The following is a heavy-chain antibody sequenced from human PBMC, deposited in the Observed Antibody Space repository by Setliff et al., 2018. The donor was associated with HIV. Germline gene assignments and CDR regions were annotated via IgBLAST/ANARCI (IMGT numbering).Heavy chain of an antibody. D-gene: IGHD3-22*01. J-gene: IGHJ4*02. V-gene: IGHV4-4*02. CDR2: IFHSGNT. CDR3: ARVYDSPGYYFDF. CDR1: GGSISSGNW. Sequence: SETLSLTCAVSGGSISSGNWWSWVRQSPGKGLEWIGEIFHSGNTNYNPSLRSRVTISIDKSKKQFSLKVTSVNAADTAVYYCARVYDSPGYYFDFLSQGTLVTVSS.